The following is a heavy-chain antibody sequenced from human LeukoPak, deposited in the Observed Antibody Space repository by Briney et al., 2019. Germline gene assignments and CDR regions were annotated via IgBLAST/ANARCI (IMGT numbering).Heavy chain of an antibody. D-gene: IGHD3-9*01. CDR3: ARAARYFDWLPYFDS. V-gene: IGHV3-43*02. CDR1: GFTFDDYA. CDR2: ISGDGGST. Sequence: GGSLRLSCAASGFTFDDYAMHWVRQTPGKGLEWVSVISGDGGSTDYADSVKGRFTVSRDNSKNSLYLQMNSLRTGDTALYFCARAARYFDWLPYFDSWGQGTLVTVSS. J-gene: IGHJ4*02.